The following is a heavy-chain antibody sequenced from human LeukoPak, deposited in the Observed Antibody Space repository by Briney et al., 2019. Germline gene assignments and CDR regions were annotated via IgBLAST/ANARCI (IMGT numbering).Heavy chain of an antibody. CDR3: ARDRHFAPIFDY. V-gene: IGHV4-4*07. J-gene: IGHJ4*02. CDR1: GGSISSYY. CDR2: IYTSGST. D-gene: IGHD3-3*02. Sequence: SETLSLTCTVSGGSISSYYWSWIRQPAGKGLEWIGRIYTSGSTNYNPSLKSRVTMSVATSKNQFSLKLSSVTAADTAVYYCARDRHFAPIFDYWGQGTLVTVSS.